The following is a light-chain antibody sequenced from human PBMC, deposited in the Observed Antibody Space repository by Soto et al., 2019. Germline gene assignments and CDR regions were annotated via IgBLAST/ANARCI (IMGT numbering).Light chain of an antibody. CDR1: SSGVGTYNF. J-gene: IGLJ1*01. CDR3: SSKINNNTPLYV. V-gene: IGLV2-14*01. Sequence: QSVLTQPASVSGSPGQSTTISCTGTSSGVGTYNFVSWYQQHPGKVPKLMIYEVSSRPSGVSDRFSGSKSGNTASLTISGLQAEDEAEYYCSSKINNNTPLYVFGTGTKVTVL. CDR2: EVS.